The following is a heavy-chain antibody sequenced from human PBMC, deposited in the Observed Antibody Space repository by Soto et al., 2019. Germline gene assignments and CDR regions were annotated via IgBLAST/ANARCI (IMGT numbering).Heavy chain of an antibody. Sequence: EVQLVESGGGFVQPGESLRLSCAASGCTFSLSAMRWVRQAPGRGLEWVSSISGGGSSTDYAESVKGRFTISRDNSKNTVHVKMNSLRAEDTAVYYCARGPEYDILTGCDFWGLGARVTVSS. CDR2: ISGGGSST. CDR1: GCTFSLSA. CDR3: ARGPEYDILTGCDF. J-gene: IGHJ4*02. D-gene: IGHD3-9*01. V-gene: IGHV3-23*04.